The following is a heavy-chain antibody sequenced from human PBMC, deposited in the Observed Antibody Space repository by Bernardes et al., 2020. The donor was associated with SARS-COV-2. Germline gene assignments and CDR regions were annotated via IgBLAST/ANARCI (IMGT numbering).Heavy chain of an antibody. J-gene: IGHJ4*02. CDR2: FDPEDGET. D-gene: IGHD2-21*02. V-gene: IGHV1-24*01. CDR3: ATNWAYCGGDCYPFDY. Sequence: ASVKVSCKVSGYTLTELSMHWVRQAPGKGLEWMGGFDPEDGETIYAQKFQGRVTMTEDTSTDTAYMELSSLRSEDTAVYYCATNWAYCGGDCYPFDYWGQGTLVTVSS. CDR1: GYTLTELS.